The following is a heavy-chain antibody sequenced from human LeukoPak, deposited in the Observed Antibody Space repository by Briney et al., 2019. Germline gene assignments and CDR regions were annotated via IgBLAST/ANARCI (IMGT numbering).Heavy chain of an antibody. CDR1: GFTFDDYG. CDR2: IGSTET. D-gene: IGHD7-27*01. V-gene: IGHV3-23*01. J-gene: IGHJ4*02. Sequence: PGGSLRLSCAASGFTFDDYGMSWVRQAPGKGLEWVSGIGSTETYYSDSVKGRFTISRDNSKSTIYLHMSNLRAEDTALYYCARDGQAFNSNWDYFEYWGQGTPVTVSS. CDR3: ARDGQAFNSNWDYFEY.